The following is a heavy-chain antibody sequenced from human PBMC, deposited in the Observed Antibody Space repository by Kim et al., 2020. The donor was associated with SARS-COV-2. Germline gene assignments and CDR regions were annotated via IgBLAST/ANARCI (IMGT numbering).Heavy chain of an antibody. Sequence: ASVKVSCKASGYTFTGYYMHWVRQAPGQGLEWMGWINPNSGGTNYAQKFQGRVTMTRDTSISTAYMELSRLRSDDTAVYYCAREARPRRNAAGTPWYFDLWGRGTLVTVSS. CDR1: GYTFTGYY. V-gene: IGHV1-2*02. CDR2: INPNSGGT. D-gene: IGHD6-13*01. CDR3: AREARPRRNAAGTPWYFDL. J-gene: IGHJ2*01.